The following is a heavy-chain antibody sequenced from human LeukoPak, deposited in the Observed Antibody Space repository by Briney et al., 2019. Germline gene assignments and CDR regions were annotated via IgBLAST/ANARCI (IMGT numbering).Heavy chain of an antibody. J-gene: IGHJ3*02. D-gene: IGHD3-22*01. CDR1: GFTFSNFA. Sequence: PGGSLRLSCAASGFTFSNFAMNWVRQAPGKGLEWVSYISSSSSTIYYADSVKGRFTISRDNAKNSLYLQMNSLRAEDTAVYYCARSYYYDSSGFFDAFDIWGQGTMVTVSS. CDR2: ISSSSSTI. CDR3: ARSYYYDSSGFFDAFDI. V-gene: IGHV3-48*01.